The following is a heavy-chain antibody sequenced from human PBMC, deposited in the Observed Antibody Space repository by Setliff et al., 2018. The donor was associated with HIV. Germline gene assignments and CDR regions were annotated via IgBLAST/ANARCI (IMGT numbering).Heavy chain of an antibody. CDR2: IYYSGSA. CDR1: GDSIDRSNFF. D-gene: IGHD2-21*02. V-gene: IGHV4-31*01. CDR3: ARGGAFCGRDCCYYLDY. J-gene: IGHJ4*02. Sequence: SETLSLTCTVSGDSIDRSNFFWTWIRQHPGKGLEWIGYIYYSGSATYNPSLKSQASISVDTSRNEFSLKLSSVTAADTAVYFCARGGAFCGRDCCYYLDYWGQGNPVTVSS.